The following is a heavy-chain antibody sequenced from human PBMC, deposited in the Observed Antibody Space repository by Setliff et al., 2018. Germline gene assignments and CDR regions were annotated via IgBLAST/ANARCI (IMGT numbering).Heavy chain of an antibody. CDR2: ISDTTNFI. CDR1: GFTFGHYN. Sequence: GGSLRLSCTASGFTFGHYNMNWVRQAPGKGLEWVSSISDTTNFIYYADSVKGRFTISRDNAKNSLSLQMNNLRSEDTAVYYCFGAGTCSYWGQGTLVTVS. CDR3: FGAGTCSY. D-gene: IGHD3-10*01. J-gene: IGHJ4*02. V-gene: IGHV3-21*01.